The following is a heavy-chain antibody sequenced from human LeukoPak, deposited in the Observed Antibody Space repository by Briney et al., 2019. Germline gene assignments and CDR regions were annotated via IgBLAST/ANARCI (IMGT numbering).Heavy chain of an antibody. CDR2: IRYDGSNK. CDR1: GFTFSSYG. J-gene: IGHJ4*02. D-gene: IGHD6-13*01. Sequence: GGSLRLSCAASGFTFSSYGMHWVRQAPGKGLEWVAFIRYDGSNKYYADSVKGRFTISRDNSKNTLYLQMNSLRAEDTAVYYCAKDMGSSGWYYFDYWGQGTLVTVSS. V-gene: IGHV3-30*02. CDR3: AKDMGSSGWYYFDY.